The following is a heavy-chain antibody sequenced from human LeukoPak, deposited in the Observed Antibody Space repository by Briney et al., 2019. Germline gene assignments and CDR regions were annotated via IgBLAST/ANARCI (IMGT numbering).Heavy chain of an antibody. V-gene: IGHV3-21*01. Sequence: GGSLRLSCAASGFTFSSYSMKWVRQAPGKGLEWVSSISSSSSYIYYADSVKGRFTISRDNAKNSLYLQMNSLRAEDTAVYYCARDWRGGYSSGLDGLYWGQGTLVTVSS. CDR2: ISSSSSYI. D-gene: IGHD6-19*01. CDR1: GFTFSSYS. CDR3: ARDWRGGYSSGLDGLY. J-gene: IGHJ4*02.